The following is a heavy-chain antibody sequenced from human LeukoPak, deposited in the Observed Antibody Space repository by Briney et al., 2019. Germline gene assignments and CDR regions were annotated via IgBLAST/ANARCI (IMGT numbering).Heavy chain of an antibody. D-gene: IGHD6-19*01. V-gene: IGHV3-23*01. CDR1: GFTFSNYA. CDR2: ISGSGVTT. J-gene: IGHJ6*02. Sequence: GGSLRLSCAASGFTFSNYAMSWVRQAPGKGLEWVSAISGSGVTTFYADSVKGRFTISRDNSKNTLHLQMNSLRVEDTAVYYCAKGAAVAGFYYYGLDVWGQGTTVTVSS. CDR3: AKGAAVAGFYYYGLDV.